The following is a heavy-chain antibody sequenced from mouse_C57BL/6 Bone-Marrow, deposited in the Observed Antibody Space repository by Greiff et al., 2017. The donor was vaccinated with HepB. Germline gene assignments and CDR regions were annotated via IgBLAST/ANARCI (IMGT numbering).Heavy chain of an antibody. J-gene: IGHJ2*01. Sequence: VQLQQSGPELVKPGDSVKISCKASGYSFTGYFMNWVMQSHGKSLEWIGRINPYNGDTFYNQKFKGKATLTVDKSSSTAHMELRSLTSEDSAVYYCARGSTVVAPYYFDYWGQGTTLTVSS. CDR3: ARGSTVVAPYYFDY. CDR2: INPYNGDT. CDR1: GYSFTGYF. D-gene: IGHD1-1*01. V-gene: IGHV1-20*01.